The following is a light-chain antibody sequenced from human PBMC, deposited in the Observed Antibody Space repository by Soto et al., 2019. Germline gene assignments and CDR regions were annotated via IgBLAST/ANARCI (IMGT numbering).Light chain of an antibody. CDR1: QTVGAH. J-gene: IGKJ5*01. Sequence: EFVLTHSPATRSLSPGERATLSCSASQTVGAHFAWYQQKPGQAPRLLISETSNRATGIPGRLSGSGSGTDFTLTISRLDPEYFPVYYCQQFGSSVTFGQGTRVEIK. V-gene: IGKV3-11*01. CDR2: ETS. CDR3: QQFGSSVT.